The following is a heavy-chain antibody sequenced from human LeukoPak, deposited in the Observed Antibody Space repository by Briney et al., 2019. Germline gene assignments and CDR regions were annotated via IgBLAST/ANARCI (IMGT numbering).Heavy chain of an antibody. Sequence: PSESLSLTCTVSGGSLSPDNWSWVRQPPGGGRGWSGYVDYNGNTKYNHSLNSRASISIDTSKQQFSLRLSSVTAADTAVYYCARGGSRAVTAVIVDYWGQGNLVTVSP. J-gene: IGHJ4*02. CDR2: VDYNGNT. D-gene: IGHD2-21*01. V-gene: IGHV4-59*01. CDR1: GGSLSPDN. CDR3: ARGGSRAVTAVIVDY.